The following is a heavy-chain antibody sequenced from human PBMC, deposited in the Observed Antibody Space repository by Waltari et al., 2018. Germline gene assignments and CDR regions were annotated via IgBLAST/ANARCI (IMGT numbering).Heavy chain of an antibody. Sequence: VQLQESGPGLVKPSEPLSLRCNVSGDSIRSHFWSWIRQAPGKGLEWVGDMYCGGTKDYHPSLKGRVAISIYTAKNQCSLNLRAVTAADTAIYCCARLPWGSVIIGAFDIWGQGTQVTVSS. D-gene: IGHD3-22*01. CDR3: ARLPWGSVIIGAFDI. CDR2: MYCGGTK. CDR1: GDSIRSHF. J-gene: IGHJ3*02. V-gene: IGHV4-59*11.